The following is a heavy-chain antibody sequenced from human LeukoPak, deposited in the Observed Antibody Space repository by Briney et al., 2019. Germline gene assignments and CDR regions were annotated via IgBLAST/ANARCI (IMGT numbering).Heavy chain of an antibody. Sequence: SVKLSCKASGGTFSSYAISWVRQAPGQGLEWMGGIIPIFGTANYAQKFQGRVTITTDESTSNAYMQLSSLRSEDTAVYYCARDGSGSDDAFDIWGQGTMVTVSS. CDR2: IIPIFGTA. D-gene: IGHD3-10*01. CDR3: ARDGSGSDDAFDI. J-gene: IGHJ3*02. V-gene: IGHV1-69*05. CDR1: GGTFSSYA.